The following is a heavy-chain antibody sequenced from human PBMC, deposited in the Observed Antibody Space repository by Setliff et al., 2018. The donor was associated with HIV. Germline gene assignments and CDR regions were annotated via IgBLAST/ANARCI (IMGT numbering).Heavy chain of an antibody. CDR2: MNPNNGNT. CDR3: AREGNFWRVFDP. J-gene: IGHJ5*02. D-gene: IGHD3-3*01. CDR1: GYTFTRYD. Sequence: ASVKVSCKASGYTFTRYDINWVRQATGQGLEWMGWMNPNNGNTGYAQKFQGRVTMTTNTSISTAYMELSSLRSEGTAVYYCAREGNFWRVFDPWGQGTLVTVSS. V-gene: IGHV1-8*01.